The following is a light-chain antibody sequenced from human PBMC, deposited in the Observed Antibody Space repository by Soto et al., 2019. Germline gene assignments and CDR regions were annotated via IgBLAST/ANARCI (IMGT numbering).Light chain of an antibody. CDR3: QQYDNRPPGT. V-gene: IGKV3-15*01. CDR1: QSVRSN. CDR2: GAS. Sequence: EIVMTQSPATLSVSPGERATLSCRASQSVRSNLAWYQQKPGQAPRLLIYGASTRATGIPARFSGSGSGTEFTLTISSLQSEDFAVYYCQQYDNRPPGTFGQGTKVDIK. J-gene: IGKJ1*01.